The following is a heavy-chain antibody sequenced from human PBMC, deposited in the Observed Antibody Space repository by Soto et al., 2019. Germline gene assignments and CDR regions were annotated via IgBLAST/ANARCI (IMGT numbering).Heavy chain of an antibody. CDR1: GDTFTDYY. CDR3: ARGGHVVVVPAALDY. J-gene: IGHJ4*02. Sequence: QVQLMQSGAEVKKPGASVKVSCKASGDTFTDYYIHWVRQAPGQGLEWMGTVNPSGGHTTYAQHSRGRVPMTRDTSPSPPYMVLTRLTSAATAIYYCARGGHVVVVPAALDYWGQGTLVTVSP. CDR2: VNPSGGHT. V-gene: IGHV1-46*01. D-gene: IGHD2-21*02.